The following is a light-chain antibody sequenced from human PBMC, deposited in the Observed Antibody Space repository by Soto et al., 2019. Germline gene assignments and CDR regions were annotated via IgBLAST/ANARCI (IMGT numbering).Light chain of an antibody. Sequence: DIVMTQSPDSLAVSLGERATINCKSSQSVLYSSNNKNYLAWYQQKPGQPPKLIIYWASTRASGGPDRFSGSGSGTDFTLTISSLQAEDVAVYYCQQYYSSPQTFGQGTKVEIK. J-gene: IGKJ1*01. CDR1: QSVLYSSNNKNY. CDR3: QQYYSSPQT. CDR2: WAS. V-gene: IGKV4-1*01.